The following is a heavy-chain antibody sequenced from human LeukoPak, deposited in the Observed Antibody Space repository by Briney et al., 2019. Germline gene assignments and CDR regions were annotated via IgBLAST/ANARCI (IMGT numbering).Heavy chain of an antibody. CDR1: GYTFTDYY. CDR2: INPNSGGT. CDR3: ARANALYCSSTSCLFDY. J-gene: IGHJ4*02. V-gene: IGHV1-2*02. Sequence: ASVKVFCKASGYTFTDYYIHWVRQAPGQGLEWMAWINPNSGGTYYAQNFHDRITLTRDTSISTAYMELSRLRSDDTATYYCARANALYCSSTSCLFDYWGQGTLVTVSS. D-gene: IGHD2-2*01.